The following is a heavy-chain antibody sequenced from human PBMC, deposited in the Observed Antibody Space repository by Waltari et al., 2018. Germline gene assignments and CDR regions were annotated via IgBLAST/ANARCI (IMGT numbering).Heavy chain of an antibody. CDR3: ARDLRSVQGAGYFDL. CDR1: GGSISSGDYY. Sequence: QVQLQESGPGLVKPSQTLSLTCTVSGGSISSGDYYWSWIRQPPGKGLEWIGYIYYSGSTYYNPSLKSRVTISVDTSKNQFSLKLSPVTAADTAVYYCARDLRSVQGAGYFDLWGRGTLVTVSS. J-gene: IGHJ2*01. D-gene: IGHD3-10*01. V-gene: IGHV4-30-4*08. CDR2: IYYSGST.